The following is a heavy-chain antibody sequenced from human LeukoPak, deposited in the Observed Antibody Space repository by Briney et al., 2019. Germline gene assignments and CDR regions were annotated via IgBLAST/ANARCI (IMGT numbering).Heavy chain of an antibody. CDR3: ARAFFVTGYFDY. CDR2: ISYDGSNK. Sequence: GRSLRLSCAASGFTFSSYAMHWVRQAPGKGLEWVAVISYDGSNKYYADSVKGRFTISRDNSKNTLYLQMNSLRAEDTAVYYCARAFFVTGYFDYWGQGTLVTVSS. D-gene: IGHD3-3*01. J-gene: IGHJ4*02. CDR1: GFTFSSYA. V-gene: IGHV3-30-3*01.